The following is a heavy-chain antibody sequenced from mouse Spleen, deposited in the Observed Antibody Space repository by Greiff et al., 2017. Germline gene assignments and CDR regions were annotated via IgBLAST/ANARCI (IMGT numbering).Heavy chain of an antibody. D-gene: IGHD1-1*01. J-gene: IGHJ4*01. V-gene: IGHV1-39*01. CDR1: GYSFTDYN. CDR3: ARRGTTVVEDYAMDY. CDR2: INPNYGTT. Sequence: EVQLQQSGPELVKPGASVKISCKASGYSFTDYNMNWVKQSNGKSLEWIGVINPNYGTTSYNQKFKGKATLTVDQSSSTAYMQLNSLTSEDSAVYYCARRGTTVVEDYAMDYWGQGTSVTVSA.